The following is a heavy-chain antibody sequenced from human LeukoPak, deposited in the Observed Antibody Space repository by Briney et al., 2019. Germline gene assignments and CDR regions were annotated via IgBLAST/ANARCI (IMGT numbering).Heavy chain of an antibody. J-gene: IGHJ4*02. Sequence: GGSLRLFCAVSGITLSNYGMSWVRQAPGKGLEWVAGLSGRGGGTNYAESVDGRFTISRDTPKNTLYVQMNSLRAEDTGVYFCAKRGVVIRVLLVGFHKEAYYFDSCGQGALVTVSS. CDR3: AKRGVVIRVLLVGFHKEAYYFDS. D-gene: IGHD3-10*01. V-gene: IGHV3-23*01. CDR1: GITLSNYG. CDR2: LSGRGGGT.